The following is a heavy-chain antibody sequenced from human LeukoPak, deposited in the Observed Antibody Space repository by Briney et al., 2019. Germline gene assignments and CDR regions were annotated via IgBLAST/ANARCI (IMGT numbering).Heavy chain of an antibody. CDR1: GFSLSSYW. CDR3: ARHQYRSSWYYFDY. CDR2: INSDGSTT. Sequence: PGGSLRLSCAASGFSLSSYWMHWVRQAPGKGLVWVSRINSDGSTTNYADSVKGRFTISRDNAKNTLYLQMNSLRAEDTAVYYCARHQYRSSWYYFDYWGQGTLVTVSS. V-gene: IGHV3-74*01. J-gene: IGHJ4*02. D-gene: IGHD6-13*01.